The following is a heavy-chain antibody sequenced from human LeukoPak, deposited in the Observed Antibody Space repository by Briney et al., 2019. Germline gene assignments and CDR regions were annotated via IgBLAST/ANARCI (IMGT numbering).Heavy chain of an antibody. CDR3: ASLSLGHY. V-gene: IGHV3-74*03. CDR1: GFTFSSYW. Sequence: GGSLRLSCVASGFTFSSYWMHWVRQAPGKGLVWVSRISSDGSSKTYADSVKGRFTISRDNAKNTLYLQMNSLRAEDTAVYYCASLSLGHYWGQGTLVTVSS. J-gene: IGHJ4*02. D-gene: IGHD6-6*01. CDR2: ISSDGSSK.